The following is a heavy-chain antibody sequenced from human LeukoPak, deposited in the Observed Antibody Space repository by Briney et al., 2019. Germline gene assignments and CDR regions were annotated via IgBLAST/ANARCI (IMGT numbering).Heavy chain of an antibody. J-gene: IGHJ4*02. CDR2: ISDHSKSR. CDR3: ARARIAAPLLDY. V-gene: IGHV3-48*04. Sequence: GGSLRLSCAASGFTFSSYWMSWVRQTPGKGLEWVSYISDHSKSRNYVDSVKGRFTISRDNAKNSLYLQMNSLRVEDTAIYFCARARIAAPLLDYWGQGTLVTVSS. D-gene: IGHD6-13*01. CDR1: GFTFSSYW.